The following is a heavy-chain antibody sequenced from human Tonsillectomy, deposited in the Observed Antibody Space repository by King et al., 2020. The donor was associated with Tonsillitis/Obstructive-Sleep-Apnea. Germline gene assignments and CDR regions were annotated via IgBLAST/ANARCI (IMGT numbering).Heavy chain of an antibody. CDR2: IKPDGSEK. CDR3: ARENYDDAFDI. J-gene: IGHJ3*02. CDR1: EFTFSTYW. Sequence: EVQLVESGGGLVQPGGSLKLSCAASEFTFSTYWMSWVRQAPGEGLEWVAIIKPDGSEKYYVYSVKGRLTISRDNAKNSLFLQMNSLRAEDTAVYYCARENYDDAFDIWGQGTVVTVSS. D-gene: IGHD3-16*01. V-gene: IGHV3-7*04.